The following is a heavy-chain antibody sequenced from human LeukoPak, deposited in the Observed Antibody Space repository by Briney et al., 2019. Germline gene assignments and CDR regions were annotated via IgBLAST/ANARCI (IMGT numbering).Heavy chain of an antibody. V-gene: IGHV3-30*01. CDR1: GITLSSYA. CDR3: ARDSTYYYDSGSSGPHYFDN. CDR2: ISSGGTDE. Sequence: GGSLRLSCAASGITLSSYAMHWVRQAPGKGLEWVSLISSGGTDEYYADSVKGRFTISRDDSKNTLYLQLNSLRGEDTAVYYCARDSTYYYDSGSSGPHYFDNWGQGTLVTVSS. D-gene: IGHD3-10*01. J-gene: IGHJ4*02.